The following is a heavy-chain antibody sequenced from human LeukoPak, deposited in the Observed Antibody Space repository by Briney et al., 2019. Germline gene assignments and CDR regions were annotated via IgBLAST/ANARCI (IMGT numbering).Heavy chain of an antibody. CDR1: GITFSSYS. J-gene: IGHJ4*02. D-gene: IGHD6-25*01. Sequence: GGSLRLSCAASGITFSSYSMTWIRQAPGKGLEWVSYISASKNIIQYADSVKGLFIISRDNSNSTVYLQMNSLRDDDTAVYYCAKGSAAMDFWGQGTLVTVSS. CDR3: AKGSAAMDF. V-gene: IGHV3-23*01. CDR2: ISASKNII.